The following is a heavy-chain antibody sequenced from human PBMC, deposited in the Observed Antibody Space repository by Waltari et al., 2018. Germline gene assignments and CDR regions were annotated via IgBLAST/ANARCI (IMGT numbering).Heavy chain of an antibody. D-gene: IGHD1-26*01. CDR3: ARGMVGAAYFDC. Sequence: EVQLVESGGGLVQPGGSLRLSCPASGFPCSSYSMNWVRQAPGKGLEWVSYISSSSTINYADSVKGRFTISRDSTKNSLYLQMNSLRAEDAAVYYCARGMVGAAYFDCWGQGALVSVSS. CDR2: ISSSSTI. CDR1: GFPCSSYS. J-gene: IGHJ4*02. V-gene: IGHV3-48*04.